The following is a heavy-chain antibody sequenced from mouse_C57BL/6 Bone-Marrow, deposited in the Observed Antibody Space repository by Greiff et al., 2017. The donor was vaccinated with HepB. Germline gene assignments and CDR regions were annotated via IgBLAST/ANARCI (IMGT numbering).Heavy chain of an antibody. V-gene: IGHV1-64*01. CDR2: IHPNSGST. CDR3: ANSPGIFYYGSSLGY. Sequence: QVQLQQPGAELVKPGASVKLSCKASGYTFTSYWMHWVKQRPGQGLEWIGMIHPNSGSTNYNEKFKSKATLTVDKSSSTAYMQLSSLTSEDSAVYYCANSPGIFYYGSSLGYWGHGTSVTVST. CDR1: GYTFTSYW. D-gene: IGHD1-1*01. J-gene: IGHJ4*01.